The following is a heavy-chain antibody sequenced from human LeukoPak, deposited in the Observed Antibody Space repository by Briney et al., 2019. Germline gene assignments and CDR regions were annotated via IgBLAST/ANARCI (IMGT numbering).Heavy chain of an antibody. CDR1: GYSISSGYY. CDR3: ARMRRKRIFGVVNDNWFDP. Sequence: SETLSLTCAVSGYSISSGYYWGWIRQPPGKGLEWIGSIYHSGSTYYNPPLKSRVTISVDTSKNQFSLKLSSVTAADTAVYYCARMRRKRIFGVVNDNWFDPWGQGTLVTVSS. D-gene: IGHD3-3*01. V-gene: IGHV4-38-2*01. CDR2: IYHSGST. J-gene: IGHJ5*02.